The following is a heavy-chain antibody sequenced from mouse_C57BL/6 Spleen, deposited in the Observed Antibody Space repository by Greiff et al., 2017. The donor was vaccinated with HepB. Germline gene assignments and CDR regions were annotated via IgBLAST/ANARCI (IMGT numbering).Heavy chain of an antibody. CDR3: KRISWSYAMDY. CDR2: IDPETGGT. V-gene: IGHV1-15*01. J-gene: IGHJ4*01. Sequence: QVQLQQSGAELVRPGASVTLSCKASGYTFTDYEMHWVKQTPVHGLEWIGAIDPETGGTAYNQKFKGKAILTADKSSSTAYMELRSLTSEDSAVYYCKRISWSYAMDYWGQGTSVTVSS. CDR1: GYTFTDYE.